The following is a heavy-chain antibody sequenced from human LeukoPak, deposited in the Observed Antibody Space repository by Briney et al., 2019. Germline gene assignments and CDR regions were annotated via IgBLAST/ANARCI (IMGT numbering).Heavy chain of an antibody. J-gene: IGHJ4*02. CDR3: AKVKEMYSSGSYYFDY. V-gene: IGHV3-30*18. CDR1: GLTFSNYG. D-gene: IGHD6-19*01. Sequence: GRSLRLSCAASGLTFSNYGMHWVRQAPGKGLEWVAVISYDGFNPYYADSVNGRFTISRDNSKNTLWLQMNSLRAEDTAVYYCAKVKEMYSSGSYYFDYWGQGTLVTVSS. CDR2: ISYDGFNP.